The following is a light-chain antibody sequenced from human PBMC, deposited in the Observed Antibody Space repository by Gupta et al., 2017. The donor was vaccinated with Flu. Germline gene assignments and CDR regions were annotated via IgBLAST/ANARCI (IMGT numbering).Light chain of an antibody. Sequence: DIVMTQSPDSLAVSLGERATINCKSSQSVLASSNNKNYLTWYQQKPGQPPRLLIYWASTRESGVPDRFSGSGSGTDFTLTISSLQAEDVAVYYCQQYVTSWWTFGQGTRVEIK. J-gene: IGKJ1*01. CDR2: WAS. V-gene: IGKV4-1*01. CDR3: QQYVTSWWT. CDR1: QSVLASSNNKNY.